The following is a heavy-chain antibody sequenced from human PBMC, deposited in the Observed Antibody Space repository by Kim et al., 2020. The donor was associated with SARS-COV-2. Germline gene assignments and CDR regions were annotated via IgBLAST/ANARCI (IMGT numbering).Heavy chain of an antibody. J-gene: IGHJ6*02. Sequence: GSLRLSCAASGFTFSSYGMHWVRQAPGKGLEWVAVISYDGSNKYYADSVKGRFTISRDNSKNTLYLQMNSLRAEDTAVYYCAKSRDGMDVWGQGTTVTVSS. D-gene: IGHD3-10*01. CDR3: AKSRDGMDV. CDR1: GFTFSSYG. CDR2: ISYDGSNK. V-gene: IGHV3-30*18.